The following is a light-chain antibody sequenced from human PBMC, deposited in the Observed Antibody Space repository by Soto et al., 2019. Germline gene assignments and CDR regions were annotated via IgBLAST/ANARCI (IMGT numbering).Light chain of an antibody. V-gene: IGKV1-27*01. CDR3: QKYNSAPRT. Sequence: DIQKTQSPSSLSASIGDRVTITCRASQGINCFLAWYQQKPGKVPKLLIYAASTLQSGVPSRFRGSGSGTDFTLTISSLQPEDAATYYCQKYNSAPRTFGQGTKVDI. J-gene: IGKJ1*01. CDR1: QGINCF. CDR2: AAS.